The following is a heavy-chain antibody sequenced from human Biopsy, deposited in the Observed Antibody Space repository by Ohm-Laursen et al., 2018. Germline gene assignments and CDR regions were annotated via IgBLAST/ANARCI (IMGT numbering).Heavy chain of an antibody. V-gene: IGHV3-23*01. CDR2: INTPGGKT. J-gene: IGHJ5*01. CDR1: GFPFHNYA. D-gene: IGHD1-14*01. Sequence: SLRLSCSASGFPFHNYAMNWVRQAPRKGLEWVSGINTPGGKTYYADSVKGRFTISRDNSKQMVHLEINSLTADDTAVYYCVKQWGGYNFDSWGQGTLVTVSS. CDR3: VKQWGGYNFDS.